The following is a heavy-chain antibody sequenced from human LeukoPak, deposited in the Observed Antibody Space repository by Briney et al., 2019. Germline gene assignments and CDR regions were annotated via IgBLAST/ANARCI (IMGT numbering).Heavy chain of an antibody. Sequence: KPGGSLRLSCAASGFTFSSYSMNWVRQAPGKGLEWVSSISSSSSYIYYADSVKGRFTISRDNAKNSLYPQMNSLRAEDTAVYCCARDPQGYYGSGSYPLGPYYYYGMDVWGQGTTVTVSS. CDR1: GFTFSSYS. D-gene: IGHD3-10*01. V-gene: IGHV3-21*01. CDR3: ARDPQGYYGSGSYPLGPYYYYGMDV. CDR2: ISSSSSYI. J-gene: IGHJ6*02.